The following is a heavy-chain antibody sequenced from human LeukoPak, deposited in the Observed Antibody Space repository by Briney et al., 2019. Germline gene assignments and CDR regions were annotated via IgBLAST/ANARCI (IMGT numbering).Heavy chain of an antibody. CDR3: AKGTNWGSVGAFDI. Sequence: TGGSLRLSCAASGFTFNNYGMHWVRQAPDKGLEWVAVIWYGGSSKYYADSVKGRFTISRDNSKNTLYLQMNSLRAEDTAVYYCAKGTNWGSVGAFDIWGQGTMVTVSS. CDR1: GFTFNNYG. CDR2: IWYGGSSK. J-gene: IGHJ3*02. V-gene: IGHV3-30*02. D-gene: IGHD7-27*01.